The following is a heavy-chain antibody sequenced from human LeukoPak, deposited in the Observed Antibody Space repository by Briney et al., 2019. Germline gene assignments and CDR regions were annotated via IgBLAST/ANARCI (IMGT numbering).Heavy chain of an antibody. CDR3: ARDIDSSSFEGDY. CDR1: GFTFSSYS. J-gene: IGHJ4*02. V-gene: IGHV3-48*04. CDR2: ISSSSSTI. D-gene: IGHD6-13*01. Sequence: PGGSLRLSCAASGFTFSSYSMNWVRQAPGKGLEWVSYISSSSSTIYYADSVKGRFTISRDNAKNSLYLQMNSLRAEDTAVYYCARDIDSSSFEGDYWGQGTLVTVSS.